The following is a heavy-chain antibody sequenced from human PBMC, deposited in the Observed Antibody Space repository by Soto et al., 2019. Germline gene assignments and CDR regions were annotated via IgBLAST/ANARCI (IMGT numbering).Heavy chain of an antibody. V-gene: IGHV1-18*01. CDR3: ARDRTPLDCSGGSCYYDAFDI. D-gene: IGHD2-15*01. CDR2: ISAYNGNT. J-gene: IGHJ3*02. Sequence: ASVKVSCKASGYTFTSYGISWVRQAPGQGLEWMGWISAYNGNTNYAQKLQGRVTMTTDTSTSTAYMELRSLRSDDTAVYYCARDRTPLDCSGGSCYYDAFDIWGQGTMVTVSS. CDR1: GYTFTSYG.